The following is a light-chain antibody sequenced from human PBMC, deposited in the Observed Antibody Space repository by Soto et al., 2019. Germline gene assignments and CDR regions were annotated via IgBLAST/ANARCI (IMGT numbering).Light chain of an antibody. J-gene: IGKJ2*01. V-gene: IGKV3-11*01. CDR1: QSVSSY. Sequence: EIVLTQSPATLSLSPGERATLSCRASQSVSSYLAWYQQKPGQAPRLLIYDASNRATGIPARFSGSGSGTDFTLPIRVLVLEGFAVYYCQQRSNWPPAFGQGTKLEIK. CDR3: QQRSNWPPA. CDR2: DAS.